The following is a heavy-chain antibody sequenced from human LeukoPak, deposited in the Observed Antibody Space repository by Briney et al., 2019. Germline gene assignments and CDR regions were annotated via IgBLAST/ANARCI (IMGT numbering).Heavy chain of an antibody. Sequence: SETLSLTYTVSGGSISSYYWSWIRQPPGKGLERIGYIYYSGSTNYNPSLKSRVTISVDTSKNQFSLKLSSVTAADTAVYYCARGNAWFDPWGQGTLVTVSS. CDR3: ARGNAWFDP. CDR1: GGSISSYY. J-gene: IGHJ5*02. CDR2: IYYSGST. V-gene: IGHV4-59*01.